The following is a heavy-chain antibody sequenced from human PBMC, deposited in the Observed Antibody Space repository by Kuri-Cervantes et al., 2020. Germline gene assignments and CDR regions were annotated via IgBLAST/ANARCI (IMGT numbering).Heavy chain of an antibody. V-gene: IGHV3-30*07. CDR1: GFTFSSYA. D-gene: IGHD6-13*01. J-gene: IGHJ4*02. CDR3: AKGWSAAGEFDY. CDR2: ISYDGSNK. Sequence: GGSLRLSCAASGFTFSSYAMHWVRQAPGKGLEWVAVISYDGSNKYYADSVKGRFTISRDNSKNKLYLQMTSLRGDDTALYYCAKGWSAAGEFDYWGQGTLVTVSS.